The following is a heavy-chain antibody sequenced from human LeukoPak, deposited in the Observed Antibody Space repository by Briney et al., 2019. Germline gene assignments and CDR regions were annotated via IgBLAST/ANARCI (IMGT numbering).Heavy chain of an antibody. Sequence: GGSLRLSCAASGFTFSSYSVNWVRQAPGKGLEWVSSISSTSNYIYYADSVKGRFTISRDNSKNTLYLQMNSLRAEDTAVYYCAKDIDYGDYWGQGTLVTVSS. CDR2: ISSTSNYI. CDR3: AKDIDYGDY. V-gene: IGHV3-21*01. CDR1: GFTFSSYS. J-gene: IGHJ4*02. D-gene: IGHD1-26*01.